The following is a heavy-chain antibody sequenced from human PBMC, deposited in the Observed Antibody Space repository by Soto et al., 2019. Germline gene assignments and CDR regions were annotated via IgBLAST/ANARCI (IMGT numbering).Heavy chain of an antibody. D-gene: IGHD2-15*01. CDR1: GGSISSGGYS. CDR2: IYHSGST. J-gene: IGHJ4*02. V-gene: IGHV4-30-2*01. Sequence: SETLSLTCAVSGGSISSGGYSWSWIRQPPGKGLEWIGYIYHSGSTYYNPSLKSRVTISVDRSKNQFSLTLSSVTAADTAVYYCARGRVSVAGAVSPVYYFDYWGQGTLVTVSS. CDR3: ARGRVSVAGAVSPVYYFDY.